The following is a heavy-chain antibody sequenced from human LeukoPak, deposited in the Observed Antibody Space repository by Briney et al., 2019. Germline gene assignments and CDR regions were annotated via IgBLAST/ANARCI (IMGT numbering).Heavy chain of an antibody. CDR2: INPNSGST. Sequence: ASVKVSCKASGYTFTTYSAHWVRQGPGQGLEWMGIINPNSGSTRYAQKFQGRVIMTRDTSASTLYMELSSLRSEDTAVYYCVREQELLRYLFEYWGQGTLVTVSS. CDR3: VREQELLRYLFEY. D-gene: IGHD3-9*01. J-gene: IGHJ4*02. V-gene: IGHV1-46*01. CDR1: GYTFTTYS.